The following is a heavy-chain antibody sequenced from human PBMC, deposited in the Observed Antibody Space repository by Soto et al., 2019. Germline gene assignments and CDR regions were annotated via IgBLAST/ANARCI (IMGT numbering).Heavy chain of an antibody. CDR2: SSYNGGT. CDR3: ARNRIEVVWLGFDF. CDR1: TDSSSFTNSY. V-gene: IGHV4-39*01. D-gene: IGHD6-19*01. J-gene: IGHJ4*02. Sequence: SETLSLTCTVSTDSSSFTNSYWGWIRQPPGKGLQWIGSSSYNGGTFYNPSLKGRVVISFDTSKKQSSLQVTSVTAADTAVYFCARNRIEVVWLGFDFWGQGSTVTVYS.